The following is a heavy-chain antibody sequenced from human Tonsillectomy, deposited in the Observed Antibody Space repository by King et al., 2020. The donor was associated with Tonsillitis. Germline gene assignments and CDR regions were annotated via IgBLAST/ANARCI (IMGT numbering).Heavy chain of an antibody. Sequence: VQLVESGGGLVKPGGSLRLSCAASGFTFSNSWMNWVRQAPGKGLEWVGRIKSKADGGTTDYAAPVKGRFSISRDDSKNTLYLQMNSLKTEDTAVYYCIPDVDTTLADFDYWGQGTLVTVSS. D-gene: IGHD5-18*01. CDR3: IPDVDTTLADFDY. CDR1: GFTFSNSW. J-gene: IGHJ4*02. CDR2: IKSKADGGTT. V-gene: IGHV3-15*07.